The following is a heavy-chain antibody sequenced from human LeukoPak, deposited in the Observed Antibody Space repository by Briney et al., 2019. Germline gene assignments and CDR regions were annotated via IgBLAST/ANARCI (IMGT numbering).Heavy chain of an antibody. Sequence: SETLSLTCTVSGYSISSGYYWNWLRQPAGKGLEWIGRVSTRGSTNYNPSLKSRVNISIDTSKNQFSLKLSPVTAADTAVYYCARDPNLYGSGAFDYWGQGTLVIVSA. V-gene: IGHV4-61*02. CDR3: ARDPNLYGSGAFDY. D-gene: IGHD3-10*01. CDR2: VSTRGST. J-gene: IGHJ4*02. CDR1: GYSISSGYY.